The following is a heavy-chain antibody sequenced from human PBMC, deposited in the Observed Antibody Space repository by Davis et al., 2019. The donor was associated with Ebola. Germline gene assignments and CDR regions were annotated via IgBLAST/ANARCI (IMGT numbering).Heavy chain of an antibody. CDR1: GFTFSSYG. V-gene: IGHV3-30*02. J-gene: IGHJ4*02. CDR3: AKAFYYDILTGYYFDY. CDR2: IWYDGSNK. Sequence: PGGSLRLSCAASGFTFSSYGMHWVRQAPGKGLEWVAVIWYDGSNKYYADSVKGRFTISRDNSKNTLYLQMNSLRAEDTAVYYCAKAFYYDILTGYYFDYWGQGTLVTVSS. D-gene: IGHD3-9*01.